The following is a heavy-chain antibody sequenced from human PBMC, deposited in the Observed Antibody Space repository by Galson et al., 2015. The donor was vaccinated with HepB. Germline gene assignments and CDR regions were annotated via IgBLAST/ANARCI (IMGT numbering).Heavy chain of an antibody. J-gene: IGHJ4*02. CDR1: GYTFIDYY. CDR2: INPSGGST. V-gene: IGHV1-46*01. CDR3: ASLASWYGDVFDY. Sequence: SCKASGYTFIDYYMHWVRQAPGQGLEWMGIINPSGGSTSYAQKFQGRVTMTRDTSTSTVYMEPSSLRSEDTAVYYCASLASWYGDVFDYWGQGTLVTVSS. D-gene: IGHD6-13*01.